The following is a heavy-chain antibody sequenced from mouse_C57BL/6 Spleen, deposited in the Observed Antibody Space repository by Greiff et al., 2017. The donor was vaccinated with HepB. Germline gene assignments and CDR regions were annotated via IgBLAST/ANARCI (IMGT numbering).Heavy chain of an antibody. J-gene: IGHJ2*01. CDR2: ISYDGSN. D-gene: IGHD1-1*01. CDR1: GYSITSGYY. V-gene: IGHV3-6*01. Sequence: VQLKQSGPGLVKPSQSLSLTCSVTGYSITSGYYWNWIRQFPGNKLEWMGYISYDGSNNYNPSLKNRISITRDTSKNQLFLKLNSVTTEDTATYYCARLLRYLDYWGQGTTLTVSS. CDR3: ARLLRYLDY.